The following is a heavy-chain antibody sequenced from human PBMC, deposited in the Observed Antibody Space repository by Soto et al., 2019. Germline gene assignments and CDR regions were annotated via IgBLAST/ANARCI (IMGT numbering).Heavy chain of an antibody. J-gene: IGHJ6*02. D-gene: IGHD3-16*01. CDR2: IYSSGST. CDR1: GGSISSSSYY. Sequence: PSETLSLTCTVSGGSISSSSYYWGWIRQPPGKGLEWIGSIYSSGSTDYNPSLKSRVTISVDTSKNHSSLRLSSVTAADTAVYYCARDGGVRGVDVWGQGTTVTVSS. CDR3: ARDGGVRGVDV. V-gene: IGHV4-39*07.